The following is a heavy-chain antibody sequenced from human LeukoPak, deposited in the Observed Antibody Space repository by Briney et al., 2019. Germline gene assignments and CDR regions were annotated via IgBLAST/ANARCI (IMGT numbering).Heavy chain of an antibody. CDR3: AGGRILYRWFDP. Sequence: ASVKVSCKASGYTFTSYDINWVRQATGQGLEWMGWMNPNSGNTGYAQKFQGGVTMTRNTSISTAYMELSSLRSEDTAVYYCAGGRILYRWFDPWGQGTLVTVSS. CDR2: MNPNSGNT. D-gene: IGHD2-8*01. J-gene: IGHJ5*02. CDR1: GYTFTSYD. V-gene: IGHV1-8*01.